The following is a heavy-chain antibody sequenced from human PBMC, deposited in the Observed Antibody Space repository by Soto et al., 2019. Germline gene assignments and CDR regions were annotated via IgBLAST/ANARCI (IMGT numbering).Heavy chain of an antibody. CDR2: IYYSGST. V-gene: IGHV4-31*03. D-gene: IGHD3-10*01. CDR1: GGSISSGGYY. J-gene: IGHJ3*02. CDR3: AREVGASISPPPYDAFDI. Sequence: SETLSLTCTVSGGSISSGGYYWSWIRQHPGKGLEWIGYIYYSGSTYYNPSLKSRVTISVDTSKNQFSLKLSSVTAADTAVYYCAREVGASISPPPYDAFDIWGQGTMVTVSS.